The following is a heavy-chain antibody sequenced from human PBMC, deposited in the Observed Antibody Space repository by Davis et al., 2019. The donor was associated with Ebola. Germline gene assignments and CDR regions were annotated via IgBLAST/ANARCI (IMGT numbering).Heavy chain of an antibody. CDR2: ISAYNGNT. V-gene: IGHV1-18*01. D-gene: IGHD3-3*01. Sequence: AASVKVSCKASGYTFTSYGISWVRQAPGQGLEWMGWISAYNGNTNYAQKLQGRVTITADESTSTAYMELSSLRSEDTAVYYCARERAIFGVVINSLFDPWGQGTLVTVSS. CDR3: ARERAIFGVVINSLFDP. J-gene: IGHJ5*02. CDR1: GYTFTSYG.